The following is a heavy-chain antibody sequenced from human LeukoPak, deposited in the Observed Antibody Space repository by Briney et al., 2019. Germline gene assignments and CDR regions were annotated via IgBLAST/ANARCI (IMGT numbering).Heavy chain of an antibody. J-gene: IGHJ4*02. CDR3: AKDGAWLRFDD. Sequence: GGSLRLSCAGSAFPFSSHGMNWVRQAPGKGLEWVSGISPGGGPTYYADSVKGRFTISRDDSKSTLYLQMTNLRAEDTAVYYCAKDGAWLRFDDWGQGILVTVSS. V-gene: IGHV3-23*01. D-gene: IGHD5-12*01. CDR1: AFPFSSHG. CDR2: ISPGGGPT.